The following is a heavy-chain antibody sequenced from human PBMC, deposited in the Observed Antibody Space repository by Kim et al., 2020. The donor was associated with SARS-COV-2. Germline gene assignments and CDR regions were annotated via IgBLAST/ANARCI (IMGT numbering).Heavy chain of an antibody. CDR1: GFTFSASW. Sequence: GGSLRLSCTASGFTFSASWMAWVRQASGKGLEWLANINLDESVKNYVDSVKGRFTISRDNAKNSLYLEMNSLGADDTGVYYCARDRAYSTFDYWGQGTQVTVST. CDR2: INLDESVK. V-gene: IGHV3-7*04. D-gene: IGHD4-4*01. J-gene: IGHJ4*02. CDR3: ARDRAYSTFDY.